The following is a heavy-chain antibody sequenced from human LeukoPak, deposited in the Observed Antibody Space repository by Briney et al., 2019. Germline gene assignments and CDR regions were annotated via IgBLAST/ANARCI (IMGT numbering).Heavy chain of an antibody. CDR2: IYSGGNT. D-gene: IGHD6-19*01. Sequence: PGGSLRLYCAASGFSVSVIYMIWVRQAPGQGLVWVSVIYSGGNTVYADAVKSRFTISRDNSKNTLYLQMSSLRAEDTALYYCARDGGSGWSSAFLDHWGQGTLVTVSS. J-gene: IGHJ4*02. CDR3: ARDGGSGWSSAFLDH. V-gene: IGHV3-53*01. CDR1: GFSVSVIY.